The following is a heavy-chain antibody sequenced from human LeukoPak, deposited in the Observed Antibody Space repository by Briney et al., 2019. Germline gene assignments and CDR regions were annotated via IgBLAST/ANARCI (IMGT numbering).Heavy chain of an antibody. CDR1: GFTFSSYA. D-gene: IGHD6-13*01. CDR2: ISGGGGSI. Sequence: GGSLRLSCAASGFTFSSYAISWVRQAPAKGLEWVSAISGGGGSIYHADSVKGRFTISADNSKNTVYLQMNSLRAEDTAVYYCAKDLGYSKSYGVDVWGQGTTVTVSS. V-gene: IGHV3-23*01. CDR3: AKDLGYSKSYGVDV. J-gene: IGHJ6*02.